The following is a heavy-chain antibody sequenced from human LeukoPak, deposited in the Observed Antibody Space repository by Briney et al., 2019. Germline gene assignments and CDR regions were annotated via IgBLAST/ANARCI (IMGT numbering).Heavy chain of an antibody. V-gene: IGHV1-69*04. Sequence: SVKVSCKASGGIFSFYAINWVRQAPGQGLEWMGRIIPIPGMANYAQKFQGRVTITADSSTSTAYMEVSSLRSEDTAVYYCARAVVVARGLMAYFDYWGQGTLVTVSS. D-gene: IGHD3-10*01. CDR3: ARAVVVARGLMAYFDY. J-gene: IGHJ4*02. CDR1: GGIFSFYA. CDR2: IIPIPGMA.